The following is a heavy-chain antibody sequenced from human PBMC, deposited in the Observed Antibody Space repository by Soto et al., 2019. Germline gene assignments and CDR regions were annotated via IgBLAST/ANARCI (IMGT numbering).Heavy chain of an antibody. J-gene: IGHJ4*02. V-gene: IGHV3-23*01. CDR1: GFTFSTYT. D-gene: IGHD2-2*01. CDR3: AKARCSTTXXYXXDY. Sequence: GGSLRLSCAASGFTFSTYTMSWVRQAPGKGLEWVSAISGSGGSPSYADSVQGRFTISRDNPKNTLYLQMNSLRAEDTAMYYCAKARCSTTXXYXXDYWGQGTLVTVSS. CDR2: ISGSGGSP.